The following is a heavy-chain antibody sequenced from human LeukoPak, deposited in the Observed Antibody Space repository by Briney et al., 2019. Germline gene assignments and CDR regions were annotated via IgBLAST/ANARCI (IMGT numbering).Heavy chain of an antibody. J-gene: IGHJ4*02. D-gene: IGHD6-6*01. CDR1: GFTFSSCA. CDR3: AKDHYSSSSGDFFDY. Sequence: GGSLRLSCAASGFTFSSCAMSWVRQAPGKGLEWVSDISGSGGSTYYEDSVKGRFTISRDNSKNTLYLQMNSLRAEDTAVYYCAKDHYSSSSGDFFDYWGQGTLVTVSS. V-gene: IGHV3-23*01. CDR2: ISGSGGST.